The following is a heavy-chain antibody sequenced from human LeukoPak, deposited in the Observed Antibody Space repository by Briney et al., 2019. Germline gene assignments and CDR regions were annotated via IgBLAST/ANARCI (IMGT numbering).Heavy chain of an antibody. J-gene: IGHJ4*02. CDR1: GFTFRNAW. CDR2: IKSKTDGGTT. Sequence: GGSLRLSCAVSGFTFRNAWMSWVRQAPGKGLEWVGRIKSKTDGGTTDYAAPVKGRFTISRDDSKNTLYLQMNSLKTEDTAVYYCCIEELVLDYWGQGTLVTVSS. D-gene: IGHD6-13*01. V-gene: IGHV3-15*01. CDR3: CIEELVLDY.